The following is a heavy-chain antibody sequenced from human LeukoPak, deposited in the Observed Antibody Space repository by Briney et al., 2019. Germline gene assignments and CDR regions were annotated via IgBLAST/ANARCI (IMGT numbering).Heavy chain of an antibody. V-gene: IGHV3-15*01. Sequence: GGSLRLSCAPSGFTFSNAWMTWVRQAPGKGLEWVGRIKSKTDGGTTDYAALVKGRFTISRDDSKNTLYLQMNSLKTEGTAVYYCTTKYTSSWSPTNWGQGTLVTVSS. CDR2: IKSKTDGGTT. J-gene: IGHJ4*02. CDR3: TTKYTSSWSPTN. CDR1: GFTFSNAW. D-gene: IGHD6-13*01.